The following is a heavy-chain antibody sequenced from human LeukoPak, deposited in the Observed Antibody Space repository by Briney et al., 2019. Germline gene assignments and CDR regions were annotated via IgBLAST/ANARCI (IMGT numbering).Heavy chain of an antibody. J-gene: IGHJ4*02. CDR3: ARDRRVIGPIEY. D-gene: IGHD2-21*01. Sequence: HPGGPLRLSCAASGFTFSSYWMHWVRQAPGKGLVWVSRINSDGSSTSCADSVKGRFTISRDNAKNTLYLQMNSLRAEDTAVYYCARDRRVIGPIEYWGQGTLVTVSS. CDR1: GFTFSSYW. V-gene: IGHV3-74*01. CDR2: INSDGSST.